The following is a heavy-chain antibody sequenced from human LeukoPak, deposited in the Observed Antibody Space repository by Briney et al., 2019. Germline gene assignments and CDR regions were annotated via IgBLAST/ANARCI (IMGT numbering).Heavy chain of an antibody. D-gene: IGHD6-13*01. V-gene: IGHV3-15*01. CDR1: GFTFSDYY. J-gene: IGHJ4*02. CDR3: TTAPHFVDSSSWYSGY. CDR2: IKSKTDGGTT. Sequence: GGSLRLSCAASGFTFSDYYMSWVRRAPGKGLEWVGRIKSKTDGGTTDYAAPVKGRFTISRDDSKNTLYLQMNSLKTEDTAVYYCTTAPHFVDSSSWYSGYWGQGTLVTVSS.